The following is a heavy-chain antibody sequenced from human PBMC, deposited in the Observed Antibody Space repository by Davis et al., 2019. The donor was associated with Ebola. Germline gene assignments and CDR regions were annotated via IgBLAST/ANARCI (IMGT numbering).Heavy chain of an antibody. CDR3: AKDKNYDFWSGYPHDAFDI. CDR1: GFTFSSYA. V-gene: IGHV3-23*01. Sequence: GESLKIPCAASGFTFSSYAMSWVRQAPGKGLEWVSAISGSGGSTYYADSVKGRFTISRDSSKNALYLQMNSLRAEDTAIYYCAKDKNYDFWSGYPHDAFDIWGQGTMVTVSS. D-gene: IGHD3-3*01. J-gene: IGHJ3*02. CDR2: ISGSGGST.